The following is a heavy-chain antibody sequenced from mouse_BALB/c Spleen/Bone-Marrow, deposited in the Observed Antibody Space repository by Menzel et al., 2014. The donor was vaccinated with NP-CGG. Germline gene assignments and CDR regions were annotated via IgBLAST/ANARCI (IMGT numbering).Heavy chain of an antibody. D-gene: IGHD2-14*01. CDR1: GFNIKDTY. CDR2: IDPANGNT. Sequence: EVMLVESGAELVKPGASVKLSCTASGFNIKDTYMHWVKQRPEQGLEWIGRIDPANGNTKYDPKFQGKTTITADTSSNTAYLQHSSLTSEDTAVYYCASYRYGWYFDVWDAGTTVTVSS. V-gene: IGHV14-3*02. CDR3: ASYRYGWYFDV. J-gene: IGHJ1*01.